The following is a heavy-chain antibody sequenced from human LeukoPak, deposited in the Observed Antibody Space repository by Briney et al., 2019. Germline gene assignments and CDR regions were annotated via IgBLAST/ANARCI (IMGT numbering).Heavy chain of an antibody. V-gene: IGHV4-59*01. Sequence: PSETLSLTRSVSGGSISSDYWRWIRQPPGKGLEWIGYIYNSGSTNYNPSLKSRVTISVDTSKNQFSLKLSSVTAADTAVYYCARDQGGGNSAFEHWGQGTLVTVSS. CDR3: ARDQGGGNSAFEH. D-gene: IGHD4-23*01. J-gene: IGHJ4*02. CDR2: IYNSGST. CDR1: GGSISSDY.